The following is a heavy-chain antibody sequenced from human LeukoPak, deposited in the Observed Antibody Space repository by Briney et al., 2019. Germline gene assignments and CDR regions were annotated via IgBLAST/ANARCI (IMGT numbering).Heavy chain of an antibody. Sequence: GGSLRLSCAPSGFTFSNYWMTWVRQPPGKGLEWVANIKQDGSAEHYVDSVKGRFTISKDNAKSSLYLQMNSLRAEDTAVYYCARHIDWKFDYWGQGTLVTVSS. CDR2: IKQDGSAE. CDR1: GFTFSNYW. J-gene: IGHJ4*02. D-gene: IGHD1-1*01. CDR3: ARHIDWKFDY. V-gene: IGHV3-7*01.